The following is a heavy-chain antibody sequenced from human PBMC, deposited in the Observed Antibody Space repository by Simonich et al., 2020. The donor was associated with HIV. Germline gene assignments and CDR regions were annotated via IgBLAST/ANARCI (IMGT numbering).Heavy chain of an antibody. CDR2: INHSGST. Sequence: QVQLQQWGAGLLKPSETLSLTCAVYGGSFSGYYWSGIRQPPGKGREWSGEINHSGSTNYNPSLKSRVTISVDTSKNQFSLKLSSVTAADTAVYYCARRHPTTVTTPYFDYWGQGTLVTVSS. CDR1: GGSFSGYY. V-gene: IGHV4-34*01. J-gene: IGHJ4*02. CDR3: ARRHPTTVTTPYFDY. D-gene: IGHD4-17*01.